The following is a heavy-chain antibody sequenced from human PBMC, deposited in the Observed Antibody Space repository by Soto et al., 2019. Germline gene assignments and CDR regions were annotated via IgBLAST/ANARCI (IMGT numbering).Heavy chain of an antibody. J-gene: IGHJ6*02. D-gene: IGHD6-19*01. Sequence: SQTLSLSCAISGDSVSSNSSAWNCISQSPSRGLEWLGRTYYRSKWYNDYAVSVKSRITINPDTSKNQFSLQLNSVTPEDTAVYYCARDRGSSGWYTYYYGMDVWGQGTTVTVSS. CDR1: GDSVSSNSSA. CDR2: TYYRSKWYN. V-gene: IGHV6-1*01. CDR3: ARDRGSSGWYTYYYGMDV.